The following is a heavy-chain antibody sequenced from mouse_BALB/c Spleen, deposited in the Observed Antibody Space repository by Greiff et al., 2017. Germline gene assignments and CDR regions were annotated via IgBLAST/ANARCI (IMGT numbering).Heavy chain of an antibody. CDR3: AIYGNYSH. V-gene: IGHV5-6*01. J-gene: IGHJ4*01. CDR1: GFTFSSYG. CDR2: ISSGGSYT. D-gene: IGHD2-1*01. Sequence: EVQVVESGGDLVKPGGSLKLSCAASGFTFSSYGMSWVRQTPDKRLEWVATISSGGSYTYYPDSVKGRFTISRDNAKNTLYLQMSSLRSEDTAMYYCAIYGNYSHWGQGTSVTVSS.